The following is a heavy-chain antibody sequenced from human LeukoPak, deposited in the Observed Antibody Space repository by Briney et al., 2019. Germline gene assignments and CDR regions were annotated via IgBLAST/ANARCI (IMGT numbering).Heavy chain of an antibody. D-gene: IGHD5-12*01. Sequence: GGSLRLSCAASGFTFTSYTMSWVRQAPGKGLEWVSTTSADGGRSDYADSVKGRFTISRDNSKNTVYVQMNSLRAEDTAVYYCAKGSGYSGPPDWGQGTLVTVSA. V-gene: IGHV3-23*01. J-gene: IGHJ4*02. CDR1: GFTFTSYT. CDR2: TSADGGRS. CDR3: AKGSGYSGPPD.